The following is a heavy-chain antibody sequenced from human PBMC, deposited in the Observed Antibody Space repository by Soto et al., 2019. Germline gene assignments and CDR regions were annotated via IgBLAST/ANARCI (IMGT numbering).Heavy chain of an antibody. J-gene: IGHJ4*02. CDR2: ISYDGSNK. V-gene: IGHV3-30-3*02. D-gene: IGHD2-15*01. CDR3: VKGGWSGGIRHPPFRPFYT. Sequence: GGSLRLSCAASGFTFSSYAMHWVRQAPGKGLEWVAVISYDGSNKYYADSVKGRFTISRDNSKNTLYLQMNSLRAEDTAVYLCVKGGWSGGIRHPPFRPFYTWGQGTLLTVSS. CDR1: GFTFSSYA.